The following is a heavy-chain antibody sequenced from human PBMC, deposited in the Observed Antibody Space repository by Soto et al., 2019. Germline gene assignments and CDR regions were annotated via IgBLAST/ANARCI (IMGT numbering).Heavy chain of an antibody. CDR1: GYTFTSYY. D-gene: IGHD3-16*01. J-gene: IGHJ4*02. CDR3: ARGMITFGGVSQDYFDY. CDR2: INPSGGST. Sequence: ASVKVSCKASGYTFTSYYMHCVRQAPGQGLEWMGIINPSGGSTSYAQKFQGRVTMTRDTSTSTVYMELSSLRSEDTAVYYCARGMITFGGVSQDYFDYWGQGTLVTVSS. V-gene: IGHV1-46*01.